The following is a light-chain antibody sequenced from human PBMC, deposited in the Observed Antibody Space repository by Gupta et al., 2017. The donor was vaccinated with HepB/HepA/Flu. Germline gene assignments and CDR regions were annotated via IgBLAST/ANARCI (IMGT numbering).Light chain of an antibody. V-gene: IGKV1-39*01. CDR3: HQSYSPLCS. CDR1: QNNNNY. J-gene: IGKJ2*04. CDR2: AAS. Sequence: IQLTQSPSSLSASVGDRVTITCRESQNNNNYLNWYQQKPGKAPKLLIYAASSLHSGVPSRFSGSGSGTDFTLTISSLQTEDVATYYCHQSYSPLCSFGQGTKVELK.